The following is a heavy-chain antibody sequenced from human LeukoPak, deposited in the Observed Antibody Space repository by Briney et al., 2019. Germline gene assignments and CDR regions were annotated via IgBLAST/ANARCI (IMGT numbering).Heavy chain of an antibody. CDR2: IIPIFGTA. CDR3: AGGYSGSYSYPY. V-gene: IGHV1-69*06. D-gene: IGHD1-26*01. CDR1: GGTFSSYA. J-gene: IGHJ4*02. Sequence: GASVKVSCKASGGTFSSYAISWVRQAPGQGLEWMGGIIPIFGTANYAQKFQGRVTITADKSTSTAYMELSSLRSEDTAIYYCAGGYSGSYSYPYWGQGTLVTVSS.